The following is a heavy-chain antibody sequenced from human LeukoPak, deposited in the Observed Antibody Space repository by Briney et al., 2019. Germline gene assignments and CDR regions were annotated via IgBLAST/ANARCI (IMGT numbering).Heavy chain of an antibody. D-gene: IGHD3-16*02. Sequence: SVKVSCKASGGTFSSYAISWVRQAPGQGLEWMGGIIPIFGTANYAQKFQGRVTITADESTSTAYMELSSLRCEDTDVYYCARDLMITFGGVIANEDWFDPWGQGTLVTVSS. CDR3: ARDLMITFGGVIANEDWFDP. CDR2: IIPIFGTA. J-gene: IGHJ5*02. CDR1: GGTFSSYA. V-gene: IGHV1-69*13.